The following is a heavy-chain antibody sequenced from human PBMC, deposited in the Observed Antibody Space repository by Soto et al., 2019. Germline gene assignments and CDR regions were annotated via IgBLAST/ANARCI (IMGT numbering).Heavy chain of an antibody. CDR1: GYSISSGNY. CDR3: RSSTSCYDESCVDV. Sequence: PSETLSLTCAVSGYSISSGNYWAWIRQPPGRGLEWIGSLYHIGSTHYNTSLKSRVTISVDTSKNHFSLELSSVTAADTAIYYCRSSTSCYDESCVDVWGQGTMITVSS. CDR2: LYHIGST. D-gene: IGHD2-2*01. V-gene: IGHV4-38-2*01. J-gene: IGHJ6*02.